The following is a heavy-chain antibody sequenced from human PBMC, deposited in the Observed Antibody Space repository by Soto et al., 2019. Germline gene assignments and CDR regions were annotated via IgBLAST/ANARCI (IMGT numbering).Heavy chain of an antibody. Sequence: ASVKVSCKASGYTFDSYGISWVRQAPGQGLEWMGWISAYNGNTNYAQKLQGRVTMATDTSTSTAYMELRSLRSDDTAVYYCARVKGSGWLNWFDPWGQGTPVTVSS. D-gene: IGHD6-19*01. CDR3: ARVKGSGWLNWFDP. CDR1: GYTFDSYG. J-gene: IGHJ5*02. CDR2: ISAYNGNT. V-gene: IGHV1-18*01.